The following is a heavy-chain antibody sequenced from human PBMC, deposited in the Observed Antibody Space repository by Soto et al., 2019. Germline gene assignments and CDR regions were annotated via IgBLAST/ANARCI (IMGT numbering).Heavy chain of an antibody. CDR3: ARDVSPGSSSLYLDAFNI. J-gene: IGHJ3*02. CDR1: GFSFGSSW. V-gene: IGHV3-7*05. Sequence: EVQLVESGGGLVQPGGSLRLSCVASGFSFGSSWMTWVRQAPGKGLEWVANIKKDGSQISYLDSVRGRFTISRDNAKNSLYLQMNSLRAEDTALYYCARDVSPGSSSLYLDAFNIWCQETMVTVSS. D-gene: IGHD6-13*01. CDR2: IKKDGSQI.